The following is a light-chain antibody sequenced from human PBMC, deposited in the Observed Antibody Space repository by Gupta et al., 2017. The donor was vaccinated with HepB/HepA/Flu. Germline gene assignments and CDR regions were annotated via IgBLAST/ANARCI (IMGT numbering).Light chain of an antibody. J-gene: IGLJ3*02. CDR2: KDS. Sequence: SYELTQPPSVSVSPGQTARITCSGDALPKQYAYWYQQKPGQAPVLVIYKDSERPSGIPERFSGSSSGKTVTLTTSGVQAEDEADYYCQSADSSGTYPVFGGGTKLTVL. CDR3: QSADSSGTYPV. V-gene: IGLV3-25*03. CDR1: ALPKQY.